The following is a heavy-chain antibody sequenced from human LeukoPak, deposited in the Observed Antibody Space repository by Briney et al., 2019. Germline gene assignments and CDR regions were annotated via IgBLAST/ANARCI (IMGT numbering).Heavy chain of an antibody. CDR1: GFTFSSYT. V-gene: IGHV3-23*01. J-gene: IGHJ4*02. D-gene: IGHD6-19*01. CDR2: ISGSGGST. Sequence: GGSLRLSCAASGFTFSSYTVSWVRQAPGKGLEWVSGISGSGGSTNYADSVKGRFTISRDNSRNTLYLQMNSLRVDDTAVYYCAKDARRYSGWYFFNHWGQGTLVTVSS. CDR3: AKDARRYSGWYFFNH.